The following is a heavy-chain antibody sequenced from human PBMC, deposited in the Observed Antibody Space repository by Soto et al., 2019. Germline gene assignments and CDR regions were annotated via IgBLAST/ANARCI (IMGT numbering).Heavy chain of an antibody. Sequence: QVQLQESGPGLVKPSETLSLTCIVSNGSISSYYWTWIRQPPGKGLEWIGYSHYSGSTNDNPSLKSRVTISVDRSKNPFSLEVTSVTAADSAFYYCARERGSGGNCYLDYWCRGALVTVSS. V-gene: IGHV4-59*01. J-gene: IGHJ4*02. CDR2: SHYSGST. CDR1: NGSISSYY. D-gene: IGHD2-15*01. CDR3: ARERGSGGNCYLDY.